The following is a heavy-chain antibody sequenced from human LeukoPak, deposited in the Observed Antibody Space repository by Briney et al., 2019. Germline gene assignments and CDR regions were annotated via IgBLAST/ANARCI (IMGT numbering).Heavy chain of an antibody. Sequence: PSETLSLTCTVSGGSISSSNYYWGWIRQPPGKGLEWIGSIYYSGSTNYNPSLKSRVSISVDTSKNQFSLRLTSVTAADTALYYCARAYLTASGVRNWGQGTLVTVSS. D-gene: IGHD6-13*01. J-gene: IGHJ4*02. V-gene: IGHV4-39*07. CDR1: GGSISSSNYY. CDR2: IYYSGST. CDR3: ARAYLTASGVRN.